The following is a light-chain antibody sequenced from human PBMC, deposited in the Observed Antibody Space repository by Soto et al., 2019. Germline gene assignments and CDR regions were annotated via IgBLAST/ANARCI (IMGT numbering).Light chain of an antibody. J-gene: IGLJ1*01. CDR1: SSNIGSNT. CDR3: SSWDDNLDAVV. V-gene: IGLV1-44*01. CDR2: TND. Sequence: QSALTQPPSASGTPGQMATISCSGSSSNIGSNTVNWYQQLPGTAPKLLIYTNDQRPSGVPDRFSGSRSGTSASLAISGLQFEDEADYHCSSWDDNLDAVVFGAGPKVTV.